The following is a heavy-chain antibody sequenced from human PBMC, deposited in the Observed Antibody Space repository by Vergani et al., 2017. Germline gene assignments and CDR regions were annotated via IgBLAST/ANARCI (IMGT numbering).Heavy chain of an antibody. J-gene: IGHJ5*02. CDR3: TKMVWALDP. D-gene: IGHD2-8*01. V-gene: IGHV3-48*03. Sequence: EVQLVESGGGLVKPGGSLRLSCAASGFMFSSYAMSWVRQAPGKGLEWLSYIGNSGASIYYADSVKGRFTISRDNAKNSLFLQMNSLRADDTAVYYCTKMVWALDPWGQGTLVTVSS. CDR2: IGNSGASI. CDR1: GFMFSSYA.